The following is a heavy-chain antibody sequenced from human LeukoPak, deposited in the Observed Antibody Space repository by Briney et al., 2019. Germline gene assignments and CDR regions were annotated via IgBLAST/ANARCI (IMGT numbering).Heavy chain of an antibody. V-gene: IGHV3-53*01. Sequence: GXXLRLSCAASGFTVSSNYMSWVRQAPGRGLEWVSVIYSGGSTYYADSVKGRFTISRDNSKNTLYLQMNSLRAEDTAVYYCARVPTGYSSSWYYYYYMDVWGKGTTVTVSS. D-gene: IGHD6-13*01. J-gene: IGHJ6*03. CDR2: IYSGGST. CDR1: GFTVSSNY. CDR3: ARVPTGYSSSWYYYYYMDV.